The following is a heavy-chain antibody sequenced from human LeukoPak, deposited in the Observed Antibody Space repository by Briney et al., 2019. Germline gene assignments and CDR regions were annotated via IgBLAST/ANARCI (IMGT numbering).Heavy chain of an antibody. J-gene: IGHJ4*02. CDR1: GFTVSSNY. V-gene: IGHV3-23*01. Sequence: PGGSLRLSCAASGFTVSSNYMSWVRQAPGKGLEWVSASGGDGGSTYADSVKGRFTISRGNSKNTLYLQMNSLRAEDTATYYCAKEEGVVVTANPFDYWGQGTLVTVSS. D-gene: IGHD2-21*02. CDR2: SGGDGGST. CDR3: AKEEGVVVTANPFDY.